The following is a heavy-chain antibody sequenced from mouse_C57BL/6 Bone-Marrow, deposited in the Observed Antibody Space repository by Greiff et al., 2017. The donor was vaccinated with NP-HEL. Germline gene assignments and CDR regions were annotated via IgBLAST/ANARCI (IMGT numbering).Heavy chain of an antibody. CDR1: GFTFSSYA. D-gene: IGHD3-3*01. J-gene: IGHJ4*01. CDR2: ISDGGSYT. V-gene: IGHV5-4*03. Sequence: EVMLVESGGGLVKPGGSLKLSCAASGFTFSSYAMSWVRQTPEKRLEWVATISDGGSYTYYPDNVKGRVTISRDNAKNNLYLQMSHLKSEDTAVYYCARGLGRYYAVDYWCQGTAVTVSS. CDR3: ARGLGRYYAVDY.